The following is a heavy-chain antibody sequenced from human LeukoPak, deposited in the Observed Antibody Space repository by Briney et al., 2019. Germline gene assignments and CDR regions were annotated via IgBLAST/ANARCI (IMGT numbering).Heavy chain of an antibody. D-gene: IGHD4-17*01. Sequence: SETLSLTCTVSGGSISSGGYCWSWIRQHPGKGLEWIGYIYYSGSTYYNPSLKSRVTISVDTSKNQFSLKLSSVTAADTAVYYCARGDNGDFPFDYWGQGTLVTVSS. CDR2: IYYSGST. J-gene: IGHJ4*02. V-gene: IGHV4-31*03. CDR1: GGSISSGGYC. CDR3: ARGDNGDFPFDY.